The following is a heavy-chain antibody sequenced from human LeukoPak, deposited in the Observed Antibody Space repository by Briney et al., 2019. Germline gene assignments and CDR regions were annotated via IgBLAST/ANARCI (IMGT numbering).Heavy chain of an antibody. J-gene: IGHJ4*02. Sequence: GGSLRLSCAASGFTFSSFAMSWVRQAPGKGLEWVSAISGSGGSTYYADSVKGRFSISRDNSKDTLYLQMNSLRAEDTAVYYCAKAELVGAAGAVGYWGQGTLVTVSS. V-gene: IGHV3-23*01. CDR3: AKAELVGAAGAVGY. CDR2: ISGSGGST. D-gene: IGHD2-15*01. CDR1: GFTFSSFA.